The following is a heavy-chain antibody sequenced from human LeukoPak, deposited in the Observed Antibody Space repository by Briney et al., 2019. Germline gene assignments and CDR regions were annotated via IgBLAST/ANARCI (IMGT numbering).Heavy chain of an antibody. Sequence: SETLSLTCAVYGGSFSGYYWSWIRQPPGKGLEWIGEINHSGSTNYNPSLKSRVTISVDTSKNQFSLKLSSVTAADTAVYYCARHSKYCSSTSCYYGRVTFDYWGQGTLVTVSS. J-gene: IGHJ4*02. CDR3: ARHSKYCSSTSCYYGRVTFDY. CDR1: GGSFSGYY. V-gene: IGHV4-34*01. CDR2: INHSGST. D-gene: IGHD2-2*01.